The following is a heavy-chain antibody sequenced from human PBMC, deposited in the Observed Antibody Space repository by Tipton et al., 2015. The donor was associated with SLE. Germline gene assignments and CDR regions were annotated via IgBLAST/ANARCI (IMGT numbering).Heavy chain of an antibody. D-gene: IGHD1-7*01. CDR1: GDSITSNNW. J-gene: IGHJ4*02. Sequence: TLSLTCVVSGDSITSNNWWSWVRQPPGKGLEWIGETYHSESPNYNPSLKSRVTISVDKSKNQFSLKLTSVTAADTAVYHCTRVPRYNWNYIADWGQGTLVTVSS. CDR3: TRVPRYNWNYIAD. V-gene: IGHV4/OR15-8*01. CDR2: TYHSESP.